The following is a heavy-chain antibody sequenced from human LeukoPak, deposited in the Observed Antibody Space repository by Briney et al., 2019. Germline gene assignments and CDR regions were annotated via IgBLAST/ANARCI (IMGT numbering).Heavy chain of an antibody. V-gene: IGHV1-2*02. Sequence: ASVKLSCKASGYTFTGYYIHWVRQAPGQGLEWMGWINPNSRGTNYAQRFQGRVTMTRDTSISTAYMEVRRLRSDDTAVYYCARGAVAEQSEYFQYWGQGTLVTVSS. D-gene: IGHD6-19*01. J-gene: IGHJ1*01. CDR1: GYTFTGYY. CDR2: INPNSRGT. CDR3: ARGAVAEQSEYFQY.